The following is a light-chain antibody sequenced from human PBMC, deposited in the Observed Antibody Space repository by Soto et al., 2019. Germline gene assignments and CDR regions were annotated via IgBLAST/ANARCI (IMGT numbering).Light chain of an antibody. V-gene: IGLV1-44*01. CDR3: AAWDDSLNGVL. CDR2: KNN. J-gene: IGLJ2*01. CDR1: SSNIGSNT. Sequence: QAVVTQPPSASGTPGQRVTISCSGSSSNIGSNTVNWYQQLPGTAPKFLIYKNNQRPSGVPDRFSGSKSGTSASLAISGLQSEHDAYYYCAAWDDSLNGVLFGGGTKLTVL.